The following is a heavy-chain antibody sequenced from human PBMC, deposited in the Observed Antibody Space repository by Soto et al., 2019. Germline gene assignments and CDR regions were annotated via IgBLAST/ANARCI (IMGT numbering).Heavy chain of an antibody. CDR3: ARGRYGDY. CDR2: ISAHNGNT. V-gene: IGHV1-18*01. Sequence: QVHLVQYGAEVKKPGASVKVSCRGSCYGFTTYGITWVRQAPGQGLEWMAWISAHNGNTNYAQKLQGRVTVTRDTSTSTAYMELRSLRSDDTAVYYCARGRYGDYWGQGALVTVSS. D-gene: IGHD1-1*01. CDR1: CYGFTTYG. J-gene: IGHJ4*02.